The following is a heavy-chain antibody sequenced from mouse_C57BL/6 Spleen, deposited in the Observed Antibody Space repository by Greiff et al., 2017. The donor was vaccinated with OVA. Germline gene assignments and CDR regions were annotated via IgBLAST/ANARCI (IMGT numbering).Heavy chain of an antibody. V-gene: IGHV1-53*01. CDR1: GYTFTSYW. CDR3: ASYYYGSSYAMDY. D-gene: IGHD1-1*01. Sequence: VQLKQPGTELVKPGASVKLSCKASGYTFTSYWMHWVKQRPGQGLEWIGNINPSNGGTNYNEKFKSKATLTVDKSSSTAYMQLSSLTSEDSAVYYCASYYYGSSYAMDYWGQGTSVTVSS. J-gene: IGHJ4*01. CDR2: INPSNGGT.